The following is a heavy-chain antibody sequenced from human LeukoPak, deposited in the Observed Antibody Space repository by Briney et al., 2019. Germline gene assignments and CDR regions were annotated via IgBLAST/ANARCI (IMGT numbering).Heavy chain of an antibody. CDR1: GFTFSSYA. CDR2: ISYDGSNK. J-gene: IGHJ4*02. V-gene: IGHV3-30-3*01. D-gene: IGHD5-18*01. Sequence: PGGSLRLSCAASGFTFSSYAMHWVRQAPGKGLEWVAVISYDGSNKYYADSVKGRFTISRDNSKNTLYLQMNSLRAEDTAVYYCARVVPPWGYSYGYADYWGQGTLVTVSS. CDR3: ARVVPPWGYSYGYADY.